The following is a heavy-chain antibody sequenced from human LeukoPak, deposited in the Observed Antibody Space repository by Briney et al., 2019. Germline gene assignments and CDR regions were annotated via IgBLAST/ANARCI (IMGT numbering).Heavy chain of an antibody. CDR1: GYTFTSYG. V-gene: IGHV1-18*01. J-gene: IGHJ4*02. Sequence: GASVKVSCKASGYTFTSYGISWVRQAPGQGLEWMGWISAYNGNTNYAQKLQGRVTMTTDTSTSTAYMELRSLRSDDTAVYYCARDTDTAMVLPLDYWGQGTLVTVSS. CDR2: ISAYNGNT. CDR3: ARDTDTAMVLPLDY. D-gene: IGHD5-18*01.